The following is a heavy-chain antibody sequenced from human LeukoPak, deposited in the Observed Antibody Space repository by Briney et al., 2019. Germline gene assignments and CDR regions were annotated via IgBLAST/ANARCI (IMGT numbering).Heavy chain of an antibody. CDR3: ARDRGNYDSCHTPDY. J-gene: IGHJ4*02. CDR1: GFTFSSYS. V-gene: IGHV3-21*01. Sequence: GGSLRLSCAASGFTFSSYSMNWVRQAPGKGLEWVSSISSSSSYIYYADSVKGRFTISRDNAKNSLYLQMNSLRAEDTAVYYCARDRGNYDSCHTPDYWGQGTLVTVSS. D-gene: IGHD3-22*01. CDR2: ISSSSSYI.